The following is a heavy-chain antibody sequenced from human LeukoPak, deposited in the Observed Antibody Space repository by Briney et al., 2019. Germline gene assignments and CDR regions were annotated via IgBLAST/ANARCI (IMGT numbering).Heavy chain of an antibody. CDR2: IYYSGST. Sequence: SSETLSLTCTVSGGSIGRYYWSWIRQSPGKGLEWIGYIYYSGSTNYNPSLKSRVTISVDTSKNQFSLKLSSVTAADTAVYYCARDLCTAMDYWGQGTLVTVSS. CDR1: GGSIGRYY. J-gene: IGHJ4*02. V-gene: IGHV4-59*01. CDR3: ARDLCTAMDY. D-gene: IGHD5-18*01.